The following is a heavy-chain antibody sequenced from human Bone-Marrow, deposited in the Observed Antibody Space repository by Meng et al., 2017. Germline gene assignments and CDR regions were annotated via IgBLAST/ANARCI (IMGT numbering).Heavy chain of an antibody. CDR3: ARDIVKLFGGYGFYYYYGMDV. J-gene: IGHJ6*02. D-gene: IGHD3-16*02. V-gene: IGHV7-4-1*02. Sequence: ASVKVSCKASGYTFTSYAMNWVRQAPGQGLEWMGWINTNTGNPTYAQGFTGRFVFSLDTSVSTAYLQISSLKAEDTAVYYCARDIVKLFGGYGFYYYYGMDVWGQGTTVTVSS. CDR2: INTNTGNP. CDR1: GYTFTSYA.